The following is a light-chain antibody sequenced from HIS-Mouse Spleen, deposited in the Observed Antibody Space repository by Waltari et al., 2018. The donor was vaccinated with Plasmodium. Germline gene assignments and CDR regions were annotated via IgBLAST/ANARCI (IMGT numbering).Light chain of an antibody. CDR3: MIWPSNASGV. J-gene: IGLJ3*02. CDR1: SDLNVGSYT. CDR2: YYSDSDK. Sequence: QPVLTQPPSSSASPGESARLTCTFPSDLNVGSYTIYWYHQDPGSPPRYLLSYYSDSDKGHGSGVPSRFSGSKDASANTGILLISGLQSEDEADYYCMIWPSNASGVFGGGTKLTVL. V-gene: IGLV5-37*01.